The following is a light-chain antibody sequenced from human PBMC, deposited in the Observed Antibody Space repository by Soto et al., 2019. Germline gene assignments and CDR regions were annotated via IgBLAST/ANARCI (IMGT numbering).Light chain of an antibody. CDR1: QSVLYSSNNKNY. Sequence: DIVMTQSPDSLAVSLGERATINCKSSQSVLYSSNNKNYLAWYQQKPGQPPKLLIYWASTRESGVPDRFSGSGSGIDFTLTISSLQAEDGAVYYCQQYYSTPLTFGGGTKVEIK. CDR2: WAS. V-gene: IGKV4-1*01. CDR3: QQYYSTPLT. J-gene: IGKJ4*01.